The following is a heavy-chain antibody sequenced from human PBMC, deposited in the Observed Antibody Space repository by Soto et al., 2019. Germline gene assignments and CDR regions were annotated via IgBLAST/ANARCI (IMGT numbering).Heavy chain of an antibody. CDR2: IYYSGST. CDR1: GGSISSYY. D-gene: IGHD4-17*01. Sequence: SETLSLTCTVSGGSISSYYWSWIRQPPGKGLEWIGYIYYSGSTNYNPSLKSRVTISVDTSKNQFSLKLSSVTAADTAVYYCARRDDGDLKVCDFWGQGTLVT. CDR3: ARRDDGDLKVCDF. J-gene: IGHJ4*02. V-gene: IGHV4-59*12.